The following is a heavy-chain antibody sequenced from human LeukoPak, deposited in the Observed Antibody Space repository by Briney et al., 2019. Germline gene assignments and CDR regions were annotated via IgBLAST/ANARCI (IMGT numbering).Heavy chain of an antibody. J-gene: IGHJ4*02. Sequence: GGSLRLSCAASGFTFSNYAMSWVRQAPGKGLEWVSDITGSGDDTDYADSVKGRFTVSRDNSRNTLYLQINSLRAEDTAVYYCAKNGAYSGYDYIDYWGQGTLVTVSS. CDR1: GFTFSNYA. CDR2: ITGSGDDT. D-gene: IGHD5-12*01. CDR3: AKNGAYSGYDYIDY. V-gene: IGHV3-23*01.